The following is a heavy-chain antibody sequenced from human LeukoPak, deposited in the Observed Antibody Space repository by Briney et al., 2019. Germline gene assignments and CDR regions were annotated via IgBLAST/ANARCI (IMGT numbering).Heavy chain of an antibody. V-gene: IGHV4-31*03. J-gene: IGHJ3*02. Sequence: SETLSLTCTVSGGSISSGGYYWSWIRQHPGKGLEWIGYIYYSGSTYYNPSLRSRVTISVDTSKNQFSLKLSSVTAADTAVYYCARRYYYDSSGYYSTPRNHDAFDIWGQGTMVTVSS. CDR2: IYYSGST. CDR3: ARRYYYDSSGYYSTPRNHDAFDI. D-gene: IGHD3-22*01. CDR1: GGSISSGGYY.